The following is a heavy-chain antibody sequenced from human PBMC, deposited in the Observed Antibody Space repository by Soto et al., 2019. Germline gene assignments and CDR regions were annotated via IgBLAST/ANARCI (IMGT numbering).Heavy chain of an antibody. V-gene: IGHV4-31*03. D-gene: IGHD2-2*01. CDR2: IYYSGST. Sequence: TLSLTCTVSGGSISSGGYYWSWIRQHPGKGLEWIGYIYYSGSTYYNPSLKSRVTISVDTSKNQFSLKLSSVTAADTAVYYCARHIVVVPAASGYGMDVWGQGTTVTVSS. CDR3: ARHIVVVPAASGYGMDV. J-gene: IGHJ6*02. CDR1: GGSISSGGYY.